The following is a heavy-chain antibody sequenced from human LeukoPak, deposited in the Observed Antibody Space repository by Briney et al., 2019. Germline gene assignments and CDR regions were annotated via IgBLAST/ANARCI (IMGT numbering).Heavy chain of an antibody. V-gene: IGHV1-69*06. Sequence: SVKVSCKASGYTFTGYYMHWVRQAPGQGLEWMGGIIPIFGTANYAQKFQGRVTITADKSTSTAYMELSSLRSEDTAVYYCASSNGYSSGWYLPITDYWGQGTLVTVSS. CDR1: GYTFTGYY. CDR3: ASSNGYSSGWYLPITDY. CDR2: IIPIFGTA. D-gene: IGHD6-19*01. J-gene: IGHJ4*02.